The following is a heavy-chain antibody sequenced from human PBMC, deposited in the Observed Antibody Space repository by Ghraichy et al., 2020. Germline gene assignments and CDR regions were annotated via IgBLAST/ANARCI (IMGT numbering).Heavy chain of an antibody. Sequence: GGSLRLSCVGSGFTFSGYSMNWVRQSPGKGLEWVSYITCSGRSIFYADSVKGRFTISRDNAQSSLSLQMNGLRAEDTAVYYCARGSKVVRFFYYDGMDVWGQGTAVTVSS. V-gene: IGHV3-48*01. CDR2: ITCSGRSI. CDR3: ARGSKVVRFFYYDGMDV. J-gene: IGHJ6*02. CDR1: GFTFSGYS. D-gene: IGHD4-23*01.